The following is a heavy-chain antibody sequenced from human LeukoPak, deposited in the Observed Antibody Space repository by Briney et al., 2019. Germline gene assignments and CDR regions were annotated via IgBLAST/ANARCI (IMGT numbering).Heavy chain of an antibody. J-gene: IGHJ4*02. CDR1: GFTFSSYG. CDR3: AKDGTGWPHKFIDY. CDR2: IRYDGSNK. D-gene: IGHD6-19*01. V-gene: IGHV3-30*02. Sequence: GGSLRLSCAATGFTFSSYGMHWVRQAPGKGLEWVAFIRYDGSNKYYADSVKGRFTISRDNSKNTLYLQMNSLRAEDTAVYYCAKDGTGWPHKFIDYWGQGTLVTVSS.